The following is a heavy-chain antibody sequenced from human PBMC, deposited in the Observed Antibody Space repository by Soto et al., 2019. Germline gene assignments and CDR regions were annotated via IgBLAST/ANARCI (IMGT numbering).Heavy chain of an antibody. J-gene: IGHJ4*02. CDR3: ARDSPYDYVWGSYRLRPQDFDY. Sequence: GSLRLSCAASGFTFSSYSMNWVRQAPGKGLEWVSSISSSSSYIYYADSVKGRFTISRDNAKNSLYLQMNSLRAEDTAVYYCARDSPYDYVWGSYRLRPQDFDYWGQGTLVTVSS. CDR1: GFTFSSYS. D-gene: IGHD3-16*02. V-gene: IGHV3-21*01. CDR2: ISSSSSYI.